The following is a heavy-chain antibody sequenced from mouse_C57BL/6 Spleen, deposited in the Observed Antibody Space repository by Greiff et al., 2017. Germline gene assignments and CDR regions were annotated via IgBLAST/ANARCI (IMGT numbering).Heavy chain of an antibody. D-gene: IGHD1-1*02. J-gene: IGHJ2*01. CDR1: GYTFTSYW. V-gene: IGHV1-69*01. Sequence: VQLQQSGAELVMPGASVKLSCKASGYTFTSYWMHWVKQRPGQGLEWIGEIDPSDSYTNYNQKFKGKATLTVDKSSSTAYMQLSSLTSEDSAVYYCARKGGPFDDWGQGTTRTVSS. CDR2: IDPSDSYT. CDR3: ARKGGPFDD.